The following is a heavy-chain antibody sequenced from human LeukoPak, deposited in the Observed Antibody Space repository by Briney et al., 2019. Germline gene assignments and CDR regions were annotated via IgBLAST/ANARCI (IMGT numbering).Heavy chain of an antibody. Sequence: GGSLRLSCAASGFTFNNYAMSWVRQAPGKGLEWVSTICFGDDSAYYADSVKGRFTISRDNSKNTLYLQMSYLRAEDTAVYYCAKDPTSVGGRHDWLLDSWGQGTLVTVSS. CDR2: ICFGDDSA. CDR1: GFTFNNYA. J-gene: IGHJ5*02. CDR3: AKDPTSVGGRHDWLLDS. D-gene: IGHD3-9*01. V-gene: IGHV3-23*01.